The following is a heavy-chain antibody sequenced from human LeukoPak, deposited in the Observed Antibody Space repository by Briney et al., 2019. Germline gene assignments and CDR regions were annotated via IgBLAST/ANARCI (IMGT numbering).Heavy chain of an antibody. CDR2: ISAYNGNT. Sequence: GASVKVSCKASGYTFTSYGISWVRQAPGQGLAWMGWISAYNGNTNYAQKLQGRVTMTTDTSTSTAYMELRSLRSDDTAVYYCARDRASGVAAANDYWGQGTLVTVSS. J-gene: IGHJ4*02. CDR1: GYTFTSYG. V-gene: IGHV1-18*01. D-gene: IGHD6-13*01. CDR3: ARDRASGVAAANDY.